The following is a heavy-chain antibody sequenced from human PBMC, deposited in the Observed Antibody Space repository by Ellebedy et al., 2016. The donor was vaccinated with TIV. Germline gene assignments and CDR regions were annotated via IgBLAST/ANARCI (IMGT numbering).Heavy chain of an antibody. J-gene: IGHJ3*02. CDR3: ARETYNDVDLKLWGIFDI. CDR2: IAIDSTT. Sequence: GESLKISCAASELTVTSNFMSWVRQAPGKGLAWVSTIAIDSTTYYADSVKGRFTISRVNSKNTLDIQMNSLRAEDTAVYYCARETYNDVDLKLWGIFDIWGQGTMVTVSS. D-gene: IGHD3-10*01. CDR1: ELTVTSNF. V-gene: IGHV3-66*01.